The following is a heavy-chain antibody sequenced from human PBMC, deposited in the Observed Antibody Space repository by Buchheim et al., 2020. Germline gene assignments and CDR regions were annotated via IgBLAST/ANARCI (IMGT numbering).Heavy chain of an antibody. Sequence: QLQLLESGPGLMKPSETLSLTCTVSGDSINSNSHYWGWIRQPPGKGLEWIGSIYYSGRTYYNPSLSGRVTISVDTSPSQFSLKVTSVRAADTAIYYCARHVAFEHYFDSWGQGSL. D-gene: IGHD5-12*01. CDR3: ARHVAFEHYFDS. CDR2: IYYSGRT. CDR1: GDSINSNSHY. J-gene: IGHJ4*02. V-gene: IGHV4-39*01.